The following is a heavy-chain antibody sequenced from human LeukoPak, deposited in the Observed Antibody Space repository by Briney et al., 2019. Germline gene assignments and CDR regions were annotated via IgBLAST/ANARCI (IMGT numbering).Heavy chain of an antibody. D-gene: IGHD3-10*01. V-gene: IGHV1-69*13. CDR3: ARGQTYYYGSGSASDAFDI. Sequence: ASVTVSSTASGGTFITYAISWVRQAPGQGREWMGGIIPIFGTANYAQKFQGRVTITADESTSTAYMELSSLRSEDTAVYYCARGQTYYYGSGSASDAFDIWGQGTMVTVSS. J-gene: IGHJ3*02. CDR2: IIPIFGTA. CDR1: GGTFITYA.